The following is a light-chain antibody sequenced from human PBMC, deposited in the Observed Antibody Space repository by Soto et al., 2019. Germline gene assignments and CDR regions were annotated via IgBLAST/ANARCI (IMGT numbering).Light chain of an antibody. Sequence: EIVMTQSPATLSVSPGERVTLSCRASQSVSRNLAWYQQIPGQAPRLLIYGASTRAAGIPARFSGSGSGTEFTLTISLLQSEDFAVYYCQQYNNWTPLAFGGGTKVEIK. CDR2: GAS. CDR3: QQYNNWTPLA. J-gene: IGKJ4*01. V-gene: IGKV3-15*01. CDR1: QSVSRN.